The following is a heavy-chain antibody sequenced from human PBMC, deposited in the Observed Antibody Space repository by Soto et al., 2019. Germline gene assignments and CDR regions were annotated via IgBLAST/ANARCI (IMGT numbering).Heavy chain of an antibody. CDR3: AKDRVGKGDLLDD. CDR2: IGPGGGSS. CDR1: GFTFRSSA. D-gene: IGHD3-9*01. Sequence: EVQLLQSGGGLVQPGGSLRLSCAASGFTFRSSAMRWVRQPPGKGLEWVSAIGPGGGSSNYADSVKGRFTISRDNSKNTLYLQLSSLRAEDTAVYYCAKDRVGKGDLLDDWGQGTQVTVSS. V-gene: IGHV3-23*01. J-gene: IGHJ4*02.